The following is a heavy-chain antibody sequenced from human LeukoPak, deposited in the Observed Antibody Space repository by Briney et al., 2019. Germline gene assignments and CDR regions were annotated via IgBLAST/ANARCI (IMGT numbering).Heavy chain of an antibody. Sequence: PGGSLRLSCAASGFTVSSSYMNWVRQAPGKGLEWVSVIYSGGSAYYADSVRGRFTTSRDNSKNTLFLQVNSLRAEDTAVYYCARGGPYGGLDYWGQGTLVTVSS. D-gene: IGHD4-23*01. V-gene: IGHV3-53*01. CDR1: GFTVSSSY. J-gene: IGHJ4*02. CDR2: IYSGGSA. CDR3: ARGGPYGGLDY.